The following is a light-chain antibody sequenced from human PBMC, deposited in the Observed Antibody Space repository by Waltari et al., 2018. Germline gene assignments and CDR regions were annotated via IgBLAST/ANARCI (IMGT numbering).Light chain of an antibody. CDR2: DES. V-gene: IGKV3-11*01. CDR1: QSISSH. CDR3: QQRSNLWT. J-gene: IGKJ1*01. Sequence: ETVLTQSPATLSLSPGERATLACRASQSISSHLAWYQPKPGQPPRLLIYDESKRATGIPARFSCSGSGTDFTLTISSLEPEDFAVYYCQQRSNLWTFGQGTKVEIK.